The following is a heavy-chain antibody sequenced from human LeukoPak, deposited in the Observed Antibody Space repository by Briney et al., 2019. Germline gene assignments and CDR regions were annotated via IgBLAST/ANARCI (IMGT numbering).Heavy chain of an antibody. Sequence: PGRPLRLSCAASGFTVSSNYMSWVRQAPGKGLEWVSVIYSGGSTYYADSVKGRFTISRDNSKNTLYLQMNSLRAEDTAVYYCAREAGSSWYRPYYFDYWGQGTLVTVSS. D-gene: IGHD6-13*01. CDR2: IYSGGST. J-gene: IGHJ4*02. CDR1: GFTVSSNY. V-gene: IGHV3-53*01. CDR3: AREAGSSWYRPYYFDY.